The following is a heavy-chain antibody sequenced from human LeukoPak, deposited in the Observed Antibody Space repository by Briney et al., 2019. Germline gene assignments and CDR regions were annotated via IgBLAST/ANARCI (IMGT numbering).Heavy chain of an antibody. CDR1: GYSISTGYY. J-gene: IGHJ6*03. V-gene: IGHV4-38-2*02. D-gene: IGHD2-15*01. CDR2: FYHSGKT. CDR3: ARVNTRRSFYYYYMDV. Sequence: SETLSLTCTVSGYSISTGYYWGWIRQPPGKELEWIGDFYHSGKTYYNPSLKSRLTISVDTSRNQFSLKLSSVTAADTAVYYCARVNTRRSFYYYYMDVWGKGTTVTVSS.